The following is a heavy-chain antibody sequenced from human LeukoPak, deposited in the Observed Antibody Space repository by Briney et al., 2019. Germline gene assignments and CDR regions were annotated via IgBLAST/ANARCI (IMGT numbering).Heavy chain of an antibody. D-gene: IGHD3-10*01. CDR1: GFTFSSYW. J-gene: IGHJ4*02. V-gene: IGHV3-7*03. Sequence: GGSLRLSCAASGFTFSSYWMSWVRQAPGKGLEWVANIKQDGSEKYYVDSVKGRFTISRDNAKNSLYLQMNSLRAEDTAVYYCAKDRTMVRGVHGYWGQGTLVTVSS. CDR2: IKQDGSEK. CDR3: AKDRTMVRGVHGY.